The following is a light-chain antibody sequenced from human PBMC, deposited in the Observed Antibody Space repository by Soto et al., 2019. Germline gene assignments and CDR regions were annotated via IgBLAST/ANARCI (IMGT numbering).Light chain of an antibody. Sequence: DMPMTQSPTTLYASVGDRVTITCRASQNIRSWLAWYQQKPGKAPKVLSYDASTLESGVPSSFSGSGFGTEFTRTISSLHPDDFENYYYKHYNRYFGQGTKLEIK. CDR2: DAS. V-gene: IGKV1-5*01. CDR1: QNIRSW. CDR3: KHYNRY. J-gene: IGKJ2*01.